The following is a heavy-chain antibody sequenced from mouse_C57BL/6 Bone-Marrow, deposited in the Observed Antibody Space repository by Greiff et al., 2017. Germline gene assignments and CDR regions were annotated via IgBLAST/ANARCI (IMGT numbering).Heavy chain of an antibody. D-gene: IGHD4-1*01. CDR3: ARPSLTYYYAMDY. Sequence: QVQLQQPGAELVKPGASVKLSCKASGYTFTSYWMHWVKQRPGRGLEWIGRIYPNSGGTKYNEKFKSKATLTVDKPYSTAYMQLSSLTSEDSAVYCCARPSLTYYYAMDYWGQGTSVTVSS. V-gene: IGHV1-72*01. CDR2: IYPNSGGT. J-gene: IGHJ4*01. CDR1: GYTFTSYW.